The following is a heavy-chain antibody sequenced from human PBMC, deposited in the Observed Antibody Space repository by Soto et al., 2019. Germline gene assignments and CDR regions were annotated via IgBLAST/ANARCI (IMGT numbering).Heavy chain of an antibody. CDR2: ISSDGSDK. Sequence: QVQLVESGGGVVQPGRSLRLSCAASGFTFSSYGMHWVRQAPGKGLEWVAVISSDGSDKNYADSVKGRFIISRDNSRNTLFLQMNSLRPEDTAVFYCAKEPYDSTGFYYSFHHWGQGTLVTVSS. D-gene: IGHD3-22*01. CDR1: GFTFSSYG. V-gene: IGHV3-30*18. J-gene: IGHJ4*02. CDR3: AKEPYDSTGFYYSFHH.